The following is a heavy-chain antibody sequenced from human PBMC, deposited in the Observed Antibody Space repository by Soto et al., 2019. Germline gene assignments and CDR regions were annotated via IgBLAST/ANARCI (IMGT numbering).Heavy chain of an antibody. J-gene: IGHJ4*02. Sequence: EVQLVESGGGLVQPGGSLRLSCEASGFALSRHWMSWVRQAPGKGLEWVARINQYGSEKYYVDSVKGRFTSSRDNAKNSLYLQMNSLRADDTAVYYCARDWAAGPQGIDYWGQGTLVTVSS. CDR2: INQYGSEK. D-gene: IGHD3-16*01. V-gene: IGHV3-7*01. CDR1: GFALSRHW. CDR3: ARDWAAGPQGIDY.